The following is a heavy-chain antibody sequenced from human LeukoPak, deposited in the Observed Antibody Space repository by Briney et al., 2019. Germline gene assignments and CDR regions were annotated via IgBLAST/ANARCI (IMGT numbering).Heavy chain of an antibody. CDR3: AKEVVSTTKAFDP. D-gene: IGHD3-22*01. CDR2: ISGTGAHT. J-gene: IGHJ5*02. CDR1: GFTFSNSA. V-gene: IGHV3-23*01. Sequence: GGSLRLSCAASGFTFSNSAMYWVRQAPGKGLEWVSSISGTGAHTYHADSVKGRFTISRDNSKNTLYLQMNTLRAEDTAVYYCAKEVVSTTKAFDPWGQGTLVTVSS.